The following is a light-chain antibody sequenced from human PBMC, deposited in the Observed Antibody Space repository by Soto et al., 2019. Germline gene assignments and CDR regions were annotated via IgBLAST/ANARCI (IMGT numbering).Light chain of an antibody. CDR1: QSISSY. J-gene: IGKJ2*01. V-gene: IGKV1-39*01. CDR3: QQSYRTPQT. CDR2: STS. Sequence: DIQMTQSPSSLSASIGDRVTITCRASQSISSYLNWYQQRPGKAPKLLMYSTSTLPSGVPSRFSGSGSGTDFTLTISSLQPEDFATYYCQQSYRTPQTFGQGTKLEIK.